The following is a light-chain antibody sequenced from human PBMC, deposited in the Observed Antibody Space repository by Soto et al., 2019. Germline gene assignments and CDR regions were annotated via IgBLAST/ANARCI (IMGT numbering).Light chain of an antibody. Sequence: EIQMTQPPSSLSASVGYRVTITCRASQTIYSNLNWYQQKPGKAPNLLIYAASSLESGVPARFSGSGSGTHFTLTITGLQPEDFATYYCQQTYSSLPINCGKGQRRAIK. CDR1: QTIYSN. CDR3: QQTYSSLPIN. CDR2: AAS. V-gene: IGKV1-39*01. J-gene: IGKJ5*01.